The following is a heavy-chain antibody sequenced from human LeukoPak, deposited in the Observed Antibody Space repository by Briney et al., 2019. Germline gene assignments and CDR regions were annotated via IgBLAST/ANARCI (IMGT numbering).Heavy chain of an antibody. V-gene: IGHV4-38-2*02. J-gene: IGHJ4*02. CDR2: INYSGST. D-gene: IGHD4-17*01. Sequence: ASETLSLTCSVSGYSISSGYQWGWIRQSPGKGLEWLGSINYSGSTNYNPSLKSRVTISVDTSKNQFSLKLSSVTAADTAVYYCARGTVTFDYWGQGTLVTVSS. CDR3: ARGTVTFDY. CDR1: GYSISSGYQ.